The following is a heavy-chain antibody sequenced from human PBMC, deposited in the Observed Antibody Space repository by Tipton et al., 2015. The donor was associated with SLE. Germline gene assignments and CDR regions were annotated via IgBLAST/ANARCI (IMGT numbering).Heavy chain of an antibody. V-gene: IGHV3-30*19. J-gene: IGHJ4*02. Sequence: RSLRLSCAASGFTFGLYGMHWVRQAPGKGPEWVTLISYDGNNKDYADSVKGRFTISRDNSKNTLDLQMNSLRAEDTAVYYCARGLTDGFDYWGQGSPVTVSS. CDR1: GFTFGLYG. CDR2: ISYDGNNK. CDR3: ARGLTDGFDY. D-gene: IGHD3-16*01.